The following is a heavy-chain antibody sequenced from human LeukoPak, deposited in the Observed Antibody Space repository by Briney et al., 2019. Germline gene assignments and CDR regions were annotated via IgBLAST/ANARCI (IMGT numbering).Heavy chain of an antibody. V-gene: IGHV3-7*01. D-gene: IGHD3-10*01. Sequence: GGSLRLSCAASAFTFSNHWMSWVRQAPGKGLEWVADIKQDGSEKYYVDSVKGRFTISRDNAKNSLYLQMNSLRAEDTAVYYCASGDYYYGMDVWGQGTTVTVSS. CDR1: AFTFSNHW. CDR2: IKQDGSEK. J-gene: IGHJ6*02. CDR3: ASGDYYYGMDV.